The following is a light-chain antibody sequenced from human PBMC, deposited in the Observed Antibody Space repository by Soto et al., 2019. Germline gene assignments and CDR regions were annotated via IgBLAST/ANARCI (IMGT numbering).Light chain of an antibody. J-gene: IGKJ2*01. Sequence: DIPMTQSPSTLSASVGDRVTITCRASQSISSWLAWYQHKAGKAPKLLIYDASSLESGVPSRFSGSGSGTEFTLTISSLQPDDFATYYCQQAEMYTFGQGTKLEIK. V-gene: IGKV1-5*01. CDR3: QQAEMYT. CDR1: QSISSW. CDR2: DAS.